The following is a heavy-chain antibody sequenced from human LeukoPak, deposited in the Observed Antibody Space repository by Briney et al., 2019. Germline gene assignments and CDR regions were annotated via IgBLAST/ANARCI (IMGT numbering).Heavy chain of an antibody. CDR2: INHSGST. V-gene: IGHV4-34*01. CDR1: GGSFSGYY. Sequence: SETLSLTCAVYGGSFSGYYWSWIRQPPGKGLEWIGEINHSGSTNYNPSLKSRVTISVDTSKNQFSLKLSSVTAADTAVYYCAKGLLEWLYFDLWGRGTLVTVSS. D-gene: IGHD3-3*01. CDR3: AKGLLEWLYFDL. J-gene: IGHJ2*01.